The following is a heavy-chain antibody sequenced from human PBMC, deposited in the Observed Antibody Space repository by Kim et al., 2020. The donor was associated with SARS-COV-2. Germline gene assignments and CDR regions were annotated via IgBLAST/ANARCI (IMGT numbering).Heavy chain of an antibody. CDR3: ARRRYYDSSGYSY. Sequence: STRSLKSRATISVDTSKNQFSLKLSSVTAADTAVYYCARRRYYDSSGYSYWGQGTLVTVSS. V-gene: IGHV4-39*01. J-gene: IGHJ4*02. D-gene: IGHD3-22*01.